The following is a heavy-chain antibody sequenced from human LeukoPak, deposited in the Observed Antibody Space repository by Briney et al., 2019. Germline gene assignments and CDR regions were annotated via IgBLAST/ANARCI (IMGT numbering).Heavy chain of an antibody. CDR3: ARGYSYGYGPLDY. V-gene: IGHV1-18*01. D-gene: IGHD5-18*01. CDR1: GYRFPSYG. J-gene: IGHJ4*02. CDR2: ISTDNGNT. Sequence: ASVRLSCKASGYRFPSYGINWVRQAPGQGLEWMAWISTDNGNTGYAQTLKGRVTMTTDTSTSTAYMQLRSLRSDDTAVYYCARGYSYGYGPLDYWGRGTLVTVSS.